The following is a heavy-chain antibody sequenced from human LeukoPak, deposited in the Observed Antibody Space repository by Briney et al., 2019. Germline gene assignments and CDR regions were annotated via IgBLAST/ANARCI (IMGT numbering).Heavy chain of an antibody. J-gene: IGHJ4*02. Sequence: GGSLRLSCAVSGLTFSSYFMSWVRQAPGKGLEWVSGISNNGGSTYYADSVKGRFTIFRDNSKNTLYLQTNSLSAEDTAVYYCAKIRPSSVNYWGQGTLVTVSS. CDR2: ISNNGGST. CDR3: AKIRPSSVNY. V-gene: IGHV3-23*01. D-gene: IGHD3-3*01. CDR1: GLTFSSYF.